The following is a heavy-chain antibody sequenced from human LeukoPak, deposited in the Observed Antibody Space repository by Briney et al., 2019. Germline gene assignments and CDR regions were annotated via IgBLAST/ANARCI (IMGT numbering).Heavy chain of an antibody. J-gene: IGHJ1*01. CDR3: VRADRWDVECFQH. V-gene: IGHV1-18*01. D-gene: IGHD1-26*01. CDR2: ISAYNGNT. CDR1: GYTFTNYA. Sequence: ASVKVSCKASGYTFTNYAITWVRQAPGQGLEWMGWISAYNGNTNFAQKFRGRVTMTTDTSTSTAYMELRSLTSDDTAVYYCVRADRWDVECFQHWGQGTLVTVSS.